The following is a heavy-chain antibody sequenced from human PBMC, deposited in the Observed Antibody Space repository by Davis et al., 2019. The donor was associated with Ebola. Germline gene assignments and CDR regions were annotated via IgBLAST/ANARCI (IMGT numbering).Heavy chain of an antibody. Sequence: MPSETLSLTCTVSGGSISSYYWSWIRQPPGKELEWIGSIYYSGSTYYNPSLKSRVTISVDTSKNQFSLKLSSVTAADTAVYYCARPNRYYYDSSGYYGIDAFDIWGQGTMVTVSS. CDR3: ARPNRYYYDSSGYYGIDAFDI. V-gene: IGHV4-39*01. CDR1: GGSISSYY. D-gene: IGHD3-22*01. J-gene: IGHJ3*02. CDR2: IYYSGST.